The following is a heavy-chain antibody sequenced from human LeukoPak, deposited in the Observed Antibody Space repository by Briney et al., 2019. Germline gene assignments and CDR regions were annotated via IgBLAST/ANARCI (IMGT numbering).Heavy chain of an antibody. Sequence: PSETLSLTCTVSGGSISSYYWSWIRQPPGKGLEWIGYNYYSGSTNYNPSLKSRVTISVDTPKNQFSLKLSSVTAADTAVYYCARVAAAGTYYFDYWGQGTLVTVSS. CDR3: ARVAAAGTYYFDY. D-gene: IGHD6-13*01. V-gene: IGHV4-59*01. CDR1: GGSISSYY. J-gene: IGHJ4*02. CDR2: NYYSGST.